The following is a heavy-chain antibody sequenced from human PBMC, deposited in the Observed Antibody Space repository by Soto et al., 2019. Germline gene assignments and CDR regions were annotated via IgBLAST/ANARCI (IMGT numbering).Heavy chain of an antibody. CDR1: GFTFSNYG. D-gene: IGHD6-19*01. J-gene: IGHJ4*02. CDR3: ARDLFRVAVAGPIDY. CDR2: IKQDGSEK. V-gene: IGHV3-7*03. Sequence: PGGSLRLSCAASGFTFSNYGMHWVRQAPGKGLEWVANIKQDGSEKYYVDSVKGRFTISRDNAKNSLYLQMNSLRAEDTAVYYCARDLFRVAVAGPIDYWGQGTLVTVSS.